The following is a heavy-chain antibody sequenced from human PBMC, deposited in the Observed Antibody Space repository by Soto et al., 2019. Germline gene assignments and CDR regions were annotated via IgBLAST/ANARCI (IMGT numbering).Heavy chain of an antibody. V-gene: IGHV3-21*01. J-gene: IGHJ5*02. Sequence: GGSLRLSCAASGFTFSSYSMNWVRQAPGKGLEWVSSISSSSSYIYYADSVKGRFTISRDNAKNSLYLQMNSLRAEDTAVYYCARGTGKLYDFWRVNGWFDPWGQGTLVTVSS. D-gene: IGHD3-3*01. CDR3: ARGTGKLYDFWRVNGWFDP. CDR2: ISSSSSYI. CDR1: GFTFSSYS.